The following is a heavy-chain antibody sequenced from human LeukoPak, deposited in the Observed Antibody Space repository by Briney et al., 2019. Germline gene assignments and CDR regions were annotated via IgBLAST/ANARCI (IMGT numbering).Heavy chain of an antibody. J-gene: IGHJ4*02. CDR1: GFTFGDYY. CDR2: ISSSSSYT. D-gene: IGHD1-26*01. V-gene: IGHV3-11*05. Sequence: GGSLRLSCAASGFTFGDYYMSWIRQAPGKGLEWVSYISSSSSYTNYADSVKGRFTIPRDNAKNSLYLQMNSLRAEDTAVYYCAREGIVVATTDYWGQGTLVTVSS. CDR3: AREGIVVATTDY.